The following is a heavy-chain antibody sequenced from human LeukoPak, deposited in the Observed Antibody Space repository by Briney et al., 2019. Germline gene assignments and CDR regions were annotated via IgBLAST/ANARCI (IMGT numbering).Heavy chain of an antibody. CDR2: IIPIFGTA. V-gene: IGHV1-69*01. J-gene: IGHJ6*02. CDR3: ARGGGTAARPLEGLGYGMDV. D-gene: IGHD6-6*01. CDR1: GGTFSSYA. Sequence: GASVKVSCKASGGTFSSYAISWVRQAPGQGLEWMGGIIPIFGTANYAQKFQGRVTITADESTSTAYMELSSLRSEDTAVYHCARGGGTAARPLEGLGYGMDVWGQGTTVTVSS.